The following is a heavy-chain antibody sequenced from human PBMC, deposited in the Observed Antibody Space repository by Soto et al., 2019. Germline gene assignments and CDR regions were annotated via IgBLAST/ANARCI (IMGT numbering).Heavy chain of an antibody. V-gene: IGHV4-4*02. CDR2: VSHSGNT. D-gene: IGHD5-12*01. J-gene: IGHJ4*02. CDR1: SGSITSSNW. CDR3: ARNRYGGYDFEY. Sequence: QVQLQESGPGLVKPSGTLSLTCAVSSGSITSSNWWSWVRQPPGQGLEWIGEVSHSGNTNYIPSLKSRVTISVDQSRNQFSLMLNSVTAADTAVYYCARNRYGGYDFEYWGQGTLVTVSS.